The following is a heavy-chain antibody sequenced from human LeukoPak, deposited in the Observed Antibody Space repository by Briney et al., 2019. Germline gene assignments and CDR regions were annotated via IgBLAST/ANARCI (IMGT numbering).Heavy chain of an antibody. CDR3: ARGYSSSWYLNWFDP. Sequence: SETLSLTCTVSGGSISSSSYYWGWIRQPPGKGLEWIGSIYYSGSTYYNPSLKSRVTISVDTSKNQFSLKLSSVTAADTAVYYCARGYSSSWYLNWFDPWGQGTLVTVSS. CDR1: GGSISSSSYY. J-gene: IGHJ5*02. D-gene: IGHD6-13*01. V-gene: IGHV4-39*07. CDR2: IYYSGST.